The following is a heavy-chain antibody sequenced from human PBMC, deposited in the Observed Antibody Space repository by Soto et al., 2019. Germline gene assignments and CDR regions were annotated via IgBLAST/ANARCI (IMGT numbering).Heavy chain of an antibody. J-gene: IGHJ4*02. Sequence: GWSLRLSCAASVFTFSRYPMSWVRQAPGKGLEWVSTITGNGGCTFYADSVKGRFAISRDNSKNTVFLHMNSLKVEDTGIYYFAKQGQESTPGNYFDYWGQGALVTVSS. D-gene: IGHD1-1*01. V-gene: IGHV3-23*01. CDR1: VFTFSRYP. CDR3: AKQGQESTPGNYFDY. CDR2: ITGNGGCT.